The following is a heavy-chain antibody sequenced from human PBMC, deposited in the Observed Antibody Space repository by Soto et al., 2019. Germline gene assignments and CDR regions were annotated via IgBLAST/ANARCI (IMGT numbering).Heavy chain of an antibody. CDR3: ARERAHYYGSGSYPGY. CDR2: IYPADSDT. Sequence: GSLKISCKGSGCSFSTYWIGWVRQMPGKGLEWMGIIYPADSDTTYSPSFQGQVTFSADKSISTAYLQWSSLKASDSAIYYCARERAHYYGSGSYPGYWGQGT. J-gene: IGHJ4*02. D-gene: IGHD3-10*01. CDR1: GCSFSTYW. V-gene: IGHV5-51*01.